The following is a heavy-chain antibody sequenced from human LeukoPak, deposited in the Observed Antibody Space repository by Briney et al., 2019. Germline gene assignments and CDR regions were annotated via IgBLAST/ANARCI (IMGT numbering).Heavy chain of an antibody. J-gene: IGHJ4*02. D-gene: IGHD3-22*01. CDR1: GFTFSSYA. CDR3: AKSPYHYDSSAKEENY. V-gene: IGHV3-23*01. Sequence: GGSLRLSCAASGFTFSSYAMSWVRQAPGKGLEWASAISGSGGSTYYADSVKGRFTISRDNSKNTLYLQMNSLRAEDTAVYYCAKSPYHYDSSAKEENYWGQGTLVTVSS. CDR2: ISGSGGST.